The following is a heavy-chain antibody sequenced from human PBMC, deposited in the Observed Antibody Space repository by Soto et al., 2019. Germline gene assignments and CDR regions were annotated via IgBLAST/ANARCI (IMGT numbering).Heavy chain of an antibody. CDR3: TTDPSPFMTDIAAAGADFDY. CDR2: ITPDNGNT. Sequence: GAAVRVSGKPSGYTFNTYTIHWVRQAPGQSLEWMGWITPDNGNTCFSQKFQGRVTVTRDTSASTAYLELSSLKTEDTAVYYCTTDPSPFMTDIAAAGADFDYWGQGTLVTVSS. D-gene: IGHD6-13*01. CDR1: GYTFNTYT. J-gene: IGHJ4*02. V-gene: IGHV1-3*01.